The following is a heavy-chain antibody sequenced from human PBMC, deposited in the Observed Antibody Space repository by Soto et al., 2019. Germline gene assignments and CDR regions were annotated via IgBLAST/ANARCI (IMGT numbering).Heavy chain of an antibody. J-gene: IGHJ5*02. CDR3: TRDQGGIYDSWFDP. CDR1: FTVSMYS. D-gene: IGHD1-26*01. CDR2: ISSGGDYI. Sequence: EVQVVESGGGLVQPGGSLRLSCSFTVSMYSMNWVRQAPGKGLEWVASISSGGDYIKYADSVKGRFTISRDNAKNSVSLQMNSLRVYYTAIYFCTRDQGGIYDSWFDPWGQGTLVTVSS. V-gene: IGHV3-21*01.